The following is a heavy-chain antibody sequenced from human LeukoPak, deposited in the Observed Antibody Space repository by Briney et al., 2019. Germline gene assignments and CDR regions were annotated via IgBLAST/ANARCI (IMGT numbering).Heavy chain of an antibody. CDR1: GYGFNNYW. Sequence: GESLKISCKASGYGFNNYWIAWVRQVPGKGPEWMGFIYPGDSDANYSPSSEGQITISADKSIKTAYLEWSSLRASDTAMYYCARHDAARRRLVRFDPWGQGTQVIVS. J-gene: IGHJ5*02. D-gene: IGHD6-25*01. V-gene: IGHV5-51*01. CDR3: ARHDAARRRLVRFDP. CDR2: IYPGDSDA.